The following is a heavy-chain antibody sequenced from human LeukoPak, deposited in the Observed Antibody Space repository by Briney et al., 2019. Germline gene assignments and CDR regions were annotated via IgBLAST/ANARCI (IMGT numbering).Heavy chain of an antibody. CDR2: ISAYNGNT. Sequence: ASVKVSCKASGYTFTSYGISWVRQAPGQGLEFMGWISAYNGNTGYSQKLQDRVTMTTDTSTSTAYMELRSLRSDDTAVYYCARGGLRYFDWTPWGQGTLVTVSS. J-gene: IGHJ5*02. CDR3: ARGGLRYFDWTP. D-gene: IGHD3-9*01. CDR1: GYTFTSYG. V-gene: IGHV1-18*01.